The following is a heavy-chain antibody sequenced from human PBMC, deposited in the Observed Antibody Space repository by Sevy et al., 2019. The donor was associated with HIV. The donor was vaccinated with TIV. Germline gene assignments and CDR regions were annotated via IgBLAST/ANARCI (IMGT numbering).Heavy chain of an antibody. CDR3: ARGEGDLTI. V-gene: IGHV4-34*01. D-gene: IGHD3-3*01. CDR2: INHSGST. CDR1: GGSFSGYY. J-gene: IGHJ4*02. Sequence: SETLSLTCAVYGGSFSGYYWSWIRQPPVTGLEWIGEINHSGSTNYNPSLKSRVTTSVDTSKNQFSLKLSSVTAADTAVYYCARGEGDLTIWDQGTLVTVSS.